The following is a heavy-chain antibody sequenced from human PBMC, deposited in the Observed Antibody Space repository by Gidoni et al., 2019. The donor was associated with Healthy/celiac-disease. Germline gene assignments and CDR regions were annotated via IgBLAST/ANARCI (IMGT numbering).Heavy chain of an antibody. V-gene: IGHV4-59*01. CDR2: IYYSGST. CDR1: GGSSRYY. J-gene: IGHJ4*02. CDR3: ARGDGGIAAAGTFCIDY. Sequence: QVQLQESGPGLVTPSETLSLTCTVSGGSSRYYWSWIRQPPGKGLEWIGYIYYSGSTNYNPSLKSRVTISVDTSKNQFSLKLSSVTAADTAVYYCARGDGGIAAAGTFCIDYWGQGTLVTVSS. D-gene: IGHD6-13*01.